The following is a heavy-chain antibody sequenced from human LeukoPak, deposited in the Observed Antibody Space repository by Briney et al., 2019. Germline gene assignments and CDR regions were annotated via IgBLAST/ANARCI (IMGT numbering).Heavy chain of an antibody. J-gene: IGHJ3*02. CDR1: GFTFSSYA. CDR2: ISGSGGST. V-gene: IGHV3-23*01. CDR3: AKDREGSGYPGAFDI. Sequence: GGSLRLSCAASGFTFSSYAMSWVRQAPGKGLEWVSAISGSGGSTYYADSVKGRFTISRDNSKNTLYLQMNSLRAEDTAVYYCAKDREGSGYPGAFDIWGQGTMVTVPS. D-gene: IGHD3-22*01.